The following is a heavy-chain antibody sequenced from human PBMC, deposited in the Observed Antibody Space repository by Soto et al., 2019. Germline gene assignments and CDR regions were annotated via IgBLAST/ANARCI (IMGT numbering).Heavy chain of an antibody. CDR2: ISSNGGST. CDR1: GFTFSDYA. Sequence: GGSLRLSCAASGFTFSDYAMHWVRQAPGKGLEYVSAISSNGGSTYYASSVKGRFTISRDNSKDTLYLQLRSLRPEDMAVYYCARDPSLGYYDTSGYCDYWGQGTQVTVSS. CDR3: ARDPSLGYYDTSGYCDY. J-gene: IGHJ4*02. V-gene: IGHV3-64*01. D-gene: IGHD3-22*01.